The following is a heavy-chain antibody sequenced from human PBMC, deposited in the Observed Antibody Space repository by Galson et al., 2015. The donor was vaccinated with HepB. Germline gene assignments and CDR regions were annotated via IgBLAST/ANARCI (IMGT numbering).Heavy chain of an antibody. Sequence: SLRLSCAASGFTFSSYSMNWVRQAPGKGLEWVSSISSSSSYIYYADSVKGRFTISRDNAKNSLYLQMNSLRAEDTAVYYCASQDIVVVPAADDAFDIWGQGTMVTVSS. J-gene: IGHJ3*02. CDR3: ASQDIVVVPAADDAFDI. D-gene: IGHD2-2*01. V-gene: IGHV3-21*01. CDR1: GFTFSSYS. CDR2: ISSSSSYI.